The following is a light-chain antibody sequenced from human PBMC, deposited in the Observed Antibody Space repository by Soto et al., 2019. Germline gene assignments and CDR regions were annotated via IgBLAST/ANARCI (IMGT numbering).Light chain of an antibody. CDR1: QSVSNNY. CDR3: QQYGSSPPYT. J-gene: IGKJ2*01. CDR2: GSS. Sequence: VLTQSPGTLSLSPGERATLSCRASQSVSNNYLAWYQQKPGQAPRLLIFGSSDRATGIPDRFSGSGSGTDSTLTISRLEADDFAVYYCQQYGSSPPYTFGQGAKLEIK. V-gene: IGKV3-20*01.